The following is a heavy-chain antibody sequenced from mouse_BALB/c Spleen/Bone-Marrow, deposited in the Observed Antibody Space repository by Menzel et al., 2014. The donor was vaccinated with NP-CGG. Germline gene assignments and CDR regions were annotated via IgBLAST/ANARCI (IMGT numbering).Heavy chain of an antibody. CDR1: GYTFISYW. V-gene: IGHV1S41*01. D-gene: IGHD1-1*01. J-gene: IGHJ4*01. CDR3: ARSYYGRAMDY. CDR2: IAPGSGST. Sequence: DLVKPGASVKLSCKASGYTFISYWINWIKQRPGQGLEWIGRIAPGSGSTYYDEMFKGKATLTVDTSSSTAYIQLSSLSSEDSAVYFCARSYYGRAMDYWGQGTPVTVSS.